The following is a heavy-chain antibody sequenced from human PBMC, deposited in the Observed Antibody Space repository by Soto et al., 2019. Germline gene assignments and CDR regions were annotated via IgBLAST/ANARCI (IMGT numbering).Heavy chain of an antibody. J-gene: IGHJ4*02. CDR1: GGSFTSNNW. V-gene: IGHV4-4*02. D-gene: IGHD1-7*01. Sequence: SETLSLTCAVSGGSFTSNNWWTWVRQPPGQGLEWIGEIYRTGSTNYNPSLESRVTISLDKSENQFSLKVTSLTAADTAVYYCASRDPGTSVDYWGQGTLVTVSS. CDR3: ASRDPGTSVDY. CDR2: IYRTGST.